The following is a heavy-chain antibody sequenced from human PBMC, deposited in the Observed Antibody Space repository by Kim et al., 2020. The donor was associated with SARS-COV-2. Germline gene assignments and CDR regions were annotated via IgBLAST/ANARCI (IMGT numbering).Heavy chain of an antibody. V-gene: IGHV3-66*01. CDR3: ARCGYYSGDYYYVMDV. D-gene: IGHD3-22*01. Sequence: SVKGRLTISRYNSKNTLYLQMNSLRAEYTAVYYCARCGYYSGDYYYVMDVWGQGTTVTVSS. J-gene: IGHJ6*01.